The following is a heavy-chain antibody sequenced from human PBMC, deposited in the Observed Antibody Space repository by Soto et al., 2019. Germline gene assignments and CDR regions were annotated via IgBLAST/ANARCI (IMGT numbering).Heavy chain of an antibody. CDR3: ARRYGGTFDY. D-gene: IGHD2-15*01. J-gene: IGHJ4*02. CDR2: IYYSGST. CDR1: GGSVSSSGNY. Sequence: SETLSLTCTVSGGSVSSSGNYWGWIRQPPGKGLEWIGSIYYSGSTYYNPSLKSRVTTSVDTSKNQFSLKLSSVTAADTAVYYCARRYGGTFDYWGQGTLVTVSS. V-gene: IGHV4-39*01.